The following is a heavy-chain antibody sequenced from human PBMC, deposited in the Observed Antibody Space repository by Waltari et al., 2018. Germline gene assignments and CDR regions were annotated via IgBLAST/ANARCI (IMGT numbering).Heavy chain of an antibody. V-gene: IGHV3-9*01. CDR1: GFIFEESA. CDR2: MSRNSNKI. Sequence: VQLVESGGGLVQPGTTLRLSCVASGFIFEESAMLWVRQVTGTGHEGLSGMSRNSNKIVNAETVKGRFTISRDNAENSLYLLMNKLRSDDTALYYCVRDAFGNTIGGVFDYWGQGTLLTVSS. J-gene: IGHJ4*02. D-gene: IGHD3-3*01. CDR3: VRDAFGNTIGGVFDY.